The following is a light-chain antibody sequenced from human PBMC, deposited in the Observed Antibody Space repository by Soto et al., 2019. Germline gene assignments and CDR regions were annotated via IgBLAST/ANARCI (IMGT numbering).Light chain of an antibody. J-gene: IGKJ1*01. Sequence: EIQSTPSPSTVSVQSGERVTXTCRASQTISSWLAWYQQKPGKAPKLLIYKASTLKSGVPSRFSGSGSGTEFTLTISSLQPDDFATYYCQHYNTCSEAFCQFTKVDIK. CDR3: QHYNTCSEA. CDR1: QTISSW. V-gene: IGKV1-5*03. CDR2: KAS.